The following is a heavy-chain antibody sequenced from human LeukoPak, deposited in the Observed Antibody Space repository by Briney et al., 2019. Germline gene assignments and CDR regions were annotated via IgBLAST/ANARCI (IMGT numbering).Heavy chain of an antibody. J-gene: IGHJ5*02. Sequence: PGGSLRLSCAASGFTFSSYSMNWVRQAPGKGLEWVSSISSSSSYIYYADSVKGRFTISRDNAKNSLYLQMNSLRAEDTAVYYCARDLQWFGETKGHWFDPWGQGTLVTVSS. CDR3: ARDLQWFGETKGHWFDP. D-gene: IGHD3-10*01. CDR1: GFTFSSYS. V-gene: IGHV3-21*01. CDR2: ISSSSSYI.